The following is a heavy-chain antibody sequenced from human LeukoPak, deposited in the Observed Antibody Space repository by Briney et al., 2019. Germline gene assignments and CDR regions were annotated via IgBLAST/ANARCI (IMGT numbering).Heavy chain of an antibody. CDR3: ARESNSHRGSYVGASDL. CDR1: GDSISSPSYH. J-gene: IGHJ3*01. V-gene: IGHV4-39*07. CDR2: VYFNGDT. Sequence: PSETLSLTCTYSGDSISSPSYHWHWIRQSPGKGLEWVASVYFNGDTYYNPSLKSRVIISVDTSKNRFYVKLSSVTAADTATYYCARESNSHRGSYVGASDLWGQGTMVTVSP. D-gene: IGHD1-26*01.